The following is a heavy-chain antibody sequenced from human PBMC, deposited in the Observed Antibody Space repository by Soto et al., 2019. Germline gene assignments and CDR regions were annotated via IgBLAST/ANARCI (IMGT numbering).Heavy chain of an antibody. V-gene: IGHV4-4*07. D-gene: IGHD1-1*01. CDR3: VRDGTKTLRDWFNP. Sequence: SETLSLTCTVSGASISGFYWSWIRKSAGKGLEWIGRIYATGTTDYNPSLKSRVMMSVDTSKKQFSLKLRSVTAADTAVYYCVRDGTKTLRDWFNPWGQGISVTVSS. J-gene: IGHJ5*02. CDR2: IYATGTT. CDR1: GASISGFY.